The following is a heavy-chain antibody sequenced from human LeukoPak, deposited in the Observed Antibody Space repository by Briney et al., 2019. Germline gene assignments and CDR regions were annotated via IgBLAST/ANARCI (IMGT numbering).Heavy chain of an antibody. J-gene: IGHJ4*02. CDR3: AKDQAFGGSGSYYPTAY. V-gene: IGHV3-7*01. CDR1: GFTFSNYW. CDR2: IKQDGSEK. Sequence: GGSLRLSCAASGFTFSNYWMSWVRQAPGKGLGWVANIKQDGSEKDYLVSVRGRFTISRDNAKNSLYLQMNSLRAADTAVYYCAKDQAFGGSGSYYPTAYWGQGTLVTVSS. D-gene: IGHD3-10*01.